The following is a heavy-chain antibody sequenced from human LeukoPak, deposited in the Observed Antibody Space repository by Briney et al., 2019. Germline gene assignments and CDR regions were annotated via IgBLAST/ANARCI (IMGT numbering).Heavy chain of an antibody. J-gene: IGHJ4*02. D-gene: IGHD6-6*01. CDR1: GGSISSSSYY. V-gene: IGHV4-61*05. CDR2: IYYSGST. CDR3: TRLNEQLGTFDY. Sequence: SETLSLTCTVSGGSISSSSYYWGWIRQPPGKGLEWIGYIYYSGSTHYNPSLKSRVTILVDTPKIQFFLRLSSVTAADTAVYYCTRLNEQLGTFDYWGQGTLVTVSS.